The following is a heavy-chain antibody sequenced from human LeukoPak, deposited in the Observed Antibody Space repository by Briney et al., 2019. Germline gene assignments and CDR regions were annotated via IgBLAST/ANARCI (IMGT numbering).Heavy chain of an antibody. V-gene: IGHV3-7*01. CDR1: GFTFSGHW. CDR2: IKQDGSEK. CDR3: ARDTYDSSGYYAHLYY. D-gene: IGHD3-22*01. J-gene: IGHJ4*02. Sequence: GGSLRLSCAASGFTFSGHWMSWVRQAPGKGLEWVGNIKQDGSEKYYVDSVKGRFTISRDNAKNTLYMQMSSLRAEDTAVYYCARDTYDSSGYYAHLYYWGGETPVAVFS.